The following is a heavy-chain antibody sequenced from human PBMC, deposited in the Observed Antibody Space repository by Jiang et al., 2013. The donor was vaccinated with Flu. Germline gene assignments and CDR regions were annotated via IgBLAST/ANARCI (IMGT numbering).Heavy chain of an antibody. CDR1: GDSVSGSSYY. Sequence: GDSVSGSSYYWGWFRQPPGKGLEWIGSIYYSGTTYYNPSLKSRVTISADTSKNQFSLKLTSMTAADAAVYYCARGDGVRGLLSFWGQGTLVSVSS. J-gene: IGHJ4*02. CDR3: ARGDGVRGLLSF. D-gene: IGHD3-10*01. CDR2: IYYSGTT. V-gene: IGHV4-39*01.